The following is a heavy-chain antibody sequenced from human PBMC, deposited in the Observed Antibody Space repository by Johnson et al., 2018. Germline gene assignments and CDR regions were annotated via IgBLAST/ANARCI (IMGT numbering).Heavy chain of an antibody. D-gene: IGHD4-17*01. Sequence: QVQLRESGPGLVKPSETLSLTCTVSGGSISSYYWSCIRQPPGKGLEWIGYIYYSGSTNYNPSLKSRVTISVDTSKNQFSLKLSSVTASDTAVYYCARDQGGDYDYYYGMDVWGQGTTVTVSS. CDR1: GGSISSYY. CDR3: ARDQGGDYDYYYGMDV. J-gene: IGHJ6*02. V-gene: IGHV4-59*12. CDR2: IYYSGST.